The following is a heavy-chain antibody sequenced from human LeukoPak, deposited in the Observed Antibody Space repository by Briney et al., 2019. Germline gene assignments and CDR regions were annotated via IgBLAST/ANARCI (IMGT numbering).Heavy chain of an antibody. D-gene: IGHD6-13*01. CDR3: AGGPKQQLIWGRASNGLDP. CDR1: GGSFSGYY. J-gene: IGHJ5*02. CDR2: IYSGGST. Sequence: PSETLSLTCAVYGGSFSGYYWSWVRQAPGKGMEWVSVIYSGGSTHYADSVKGRFTISRDNSKNTLYLQMNSLRVEDTAVCYCAGGPKQQLIWGRASNGLDPWGQGTLVTVSS. V-gene: IGHV3-66*01.